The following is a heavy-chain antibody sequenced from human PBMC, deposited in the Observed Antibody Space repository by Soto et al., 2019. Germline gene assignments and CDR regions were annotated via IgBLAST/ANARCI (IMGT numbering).Heavy chain of an antibody. V-gene: IGHV3-30-3*01. CDR1: GFTFSSYA. D-gene: IGHD2-21*02. Sequence: QVQLLESGGGVVQPGRSLRLSCAASGFTFSSYAMHWVRQAPGKGLEWVAVISYDGSNKYYADSVKGRFTISRDNSKNTRYLQMDSLRAEDTAVYFCARDSYCGGDCYPYYYGMDVWGQGNTVPVSS. J-gene: IGHJ6*02. CDR2: ISYDGSNK. CDR3: ARDSYCGGDCYPYYYGMDV.